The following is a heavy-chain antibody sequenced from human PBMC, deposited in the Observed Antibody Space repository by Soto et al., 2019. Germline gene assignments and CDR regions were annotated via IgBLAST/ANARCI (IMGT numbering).Heavy chain of an antibody. D-gene: IGHD3-16*01. J-gene: IGHJ5*02. Sequence: QVQLVQSGAEIRKPGASVRVSCKASGYTFTNYDVNWVRQVPGQGLEWMGWLNPGSGDTGYAQKFQGRVTITRNTSIGTAYMELSSLRSGDTAIYYCARMASFGTLNWFDPWGQGPLVTVSS. V-gene: IGHV1-8*01. CDR1: GYTFTNYD. CDR3: ARMASFGTLNWFDP. CDR2: LNPGSGDT.